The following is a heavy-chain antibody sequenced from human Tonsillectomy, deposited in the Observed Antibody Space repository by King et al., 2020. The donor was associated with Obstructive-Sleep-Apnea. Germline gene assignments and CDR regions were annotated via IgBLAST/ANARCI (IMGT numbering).Heavy chain of an antibody. D-gene: IGHD1/OR15-1a*01. Sequence: QLVQSGAEVKKPGASVKVSCKASVYTFTRYDINCVRLATGQVLVCGVGMNPNSANTGDAQKFQGRLTMTRDTSISTAYMVLSSLRSEDTAVYYCARGTTIDYWGQGTLVTVSS. CDR3: ARGTTIDY. CDR2: MNPNSANT. V-gene: IGHV1-8*01. CDR1: VYTFTRYD. J-gene: IGHJ4*02.